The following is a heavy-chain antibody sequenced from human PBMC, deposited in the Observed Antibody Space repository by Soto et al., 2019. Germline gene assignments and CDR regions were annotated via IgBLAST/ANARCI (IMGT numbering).Heavy chain of an antibody. V-gene: IGHV3-23*01. D-gene: IGHD2-21*02. CDR3: AKDAVYGDGLWLAGN. J-gene: IGHJ4*02. Sequence: EVQLLESGGGLVQPGGSLRLSCAASGFSVSRYAMMWVRQPPGKGQEWVAGMTGSGGDIRYADPVKGRFTISKDNSKNTLYLQMNSLRAEDTALYYCAKDAVYGDGLWLAGNWCQGTLVTVSS. CDR1: GFSVSRYA. CDR2: MTGSGGDI.